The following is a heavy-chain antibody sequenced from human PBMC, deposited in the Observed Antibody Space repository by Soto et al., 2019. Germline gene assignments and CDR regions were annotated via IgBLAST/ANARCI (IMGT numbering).Heavy chain of an antibody. CDR2: ISSSSSYI. CDR1: GFTFSSYS. J-gene: IGHJ6*02. CDR3: ARDMIVVVPAATYYYYYGMDV. V-gene: IGHV3-21*01. Sequence: GGSLRLSCAASGFTFSSYSMNWVRQAPGKGLEWVSSISSSSSYIYYADSVKGRFTISRDNAKNSLYLQMNSLRAEDTAVYYCARDMIVVVPAATYYYYYGMDVWGQGTTVTVSS. D-gene: IGHD2-2*01.